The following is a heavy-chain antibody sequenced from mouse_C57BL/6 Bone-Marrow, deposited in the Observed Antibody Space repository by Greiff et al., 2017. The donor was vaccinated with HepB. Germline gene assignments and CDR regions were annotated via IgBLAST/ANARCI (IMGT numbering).Heavy chain of an antibody. CDR1: GFNIKDDY. CDR3: TRFYGSRGYAMDY. V-gene: IGHV14-4*01. D-gene: IGHD1-1*01. Sequence: VQLQQSGAELVRPGASVKLSCTASGFNIKDDYMHWVKQRPEQGLEWIGWIDPENGDTEYASKFQGKATITADTSSNPAYLQLSSLTSEDTAVYYCTRFYGSRGYAMDYWGQGTSVTVSS. J-gene: IGHJ4*01. CDR2: IDPENGDT.